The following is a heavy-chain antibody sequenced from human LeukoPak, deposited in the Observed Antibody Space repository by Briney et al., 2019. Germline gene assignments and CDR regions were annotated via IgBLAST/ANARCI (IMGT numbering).Heavy chain of an antibody. CDR1: GFTFSSYS. Sequence: GGSLRLSCAASGFTFSSYSMNRVRQAPGKGLEWVSYISSSSSTIYYADSVKGRFTISRDNAKNSLYLQMNSLRVEDTAVYYCAREKEPFWSGYYIGYWGQGTLVTVSS. D-gene: IGHD3-3*01. V-gene: IGHV3-48*01. J-gene: IGHJ4*02. CDR3: AREKEPFWSGYYIGY. CDR2: ISSSSSTI.